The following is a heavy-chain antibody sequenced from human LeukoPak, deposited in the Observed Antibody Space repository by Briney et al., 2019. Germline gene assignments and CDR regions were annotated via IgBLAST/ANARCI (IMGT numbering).Heavy chain of an antibody. CDR1: GYTFRSYG. V-gene: IGHV1-18*01. Sequence: ASVKVSCKASGYTFRSYGISWVRQAPGQGLEWMGWISAYNGNTKYAQKLQGRVTMTTDTSTNTAYMELRSLRSDDTAGYYCARDTELELNPDYFDYWGEGTLVTVSS. CDR2: ISAYNGNT. J-gene: IGHJ4*02. D-gene: IGHD1-26*01. CDR3: ARDTELELNPDYFDY.